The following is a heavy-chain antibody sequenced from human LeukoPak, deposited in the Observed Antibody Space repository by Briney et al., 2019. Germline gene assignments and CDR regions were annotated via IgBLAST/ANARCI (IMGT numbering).Heavy chain of an antibody. J-gene: IGHJ3*02. CDR2: IYPGDSET. CDR1: GYRFSSYW. V-gene: IGHV5-51*01. CDR3: ARLGIAGAGTQDAFDI. Sequence: GESLKISCEGSGYRFSSYWIGWVRQMPGKGLEWMGIIYPGDSETKYSPSFQGQVTISADRAISTAYLQWSSLKVSDSAIYYCARLGIAGAGTQDAFDIWGQGTMVTVSS. D-gene: IGHD6-13*01.